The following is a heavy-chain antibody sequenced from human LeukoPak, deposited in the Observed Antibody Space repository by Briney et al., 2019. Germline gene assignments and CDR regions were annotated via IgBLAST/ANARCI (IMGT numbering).Heavy chain of an antibody. CDR2: IYYSGST. CDR3: ARGDYDTLTGYYLSWFDP. V-gene: IGHV4-30-4*08. D-gene: IGHD3-9*01. Sequence: KSSETLSLTCTVSGGSISSGDYYWSWIRQPPGKGLEWIGYIYYSGSTYYNPSLKSRVTISVDTSKNQFSLKLSSVTAADTAVYYCARGDYDTLTGYYLSWFDPWGQGTLVTVSS. J-gene: IGHJ5*02. CDR1: GGSISSGDYY.